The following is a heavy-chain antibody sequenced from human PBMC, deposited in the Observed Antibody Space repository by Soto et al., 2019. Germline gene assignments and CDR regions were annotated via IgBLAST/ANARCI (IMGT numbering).Heavy chain of an antibody. CDR3: AKEGYCSSTSCYGRFRDYYYYGMDV. CDR1: GFTFDDYT. Sequence: DVQLVESGGVVVQPGGSLRLSCAASGFTFDDYTMHWVRQAPGKGLEWVSLISWDGGSTYYADSVKGRFTISRDNSKNSLYLQMNSLRTEDTALYYCAKEGYCSSTSCYGRFRDYYYYGMDVWGQGTTVTVSS. J-gene: IGHJ6*02. CDR2: ISWDGGST. D-gene: IGHD2-2*01. V-gene: IGHV3-43*01.